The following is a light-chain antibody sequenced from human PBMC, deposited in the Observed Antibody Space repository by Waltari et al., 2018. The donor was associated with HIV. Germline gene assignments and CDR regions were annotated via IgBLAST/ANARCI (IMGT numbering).Light chain of an antibody. CDR2: GNS. CDR1: SPHIGAGYG. Sequence: QSVLTQPPSVSGAPGQRVTISCTGSSPHIGAGYGVHWYPQLPGTPPKLLIYGNSNRPSGVPDRFSGSKSGTSASLAISGLQPDDETDYYCQSYDRSLSNWVFGGGTKLTVL. V-gene: IGLV1-40*01. CDR3: QSYDRSLSNWV. J-gene: IGLJ3*02.